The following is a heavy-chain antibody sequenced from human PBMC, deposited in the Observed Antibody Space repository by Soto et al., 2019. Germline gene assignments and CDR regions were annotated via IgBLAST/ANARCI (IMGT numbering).Heavy chain of an antibody. D-gene: IGHD1-26*01. CDR1: GGTFSTQA. CDR2: IIPIFGSR. Sequence: QVQLVQSGPEVKKPGTSVKVSCKASGGTFSTQAINWVRQAPGXGLEWMGGIIPIFGSRNYAHKFRGRLTITADESTTTAYMELSSLRSEDTAVYYCAREGRIVGATTHFDYWGQGTLVTVSS. CDR3: AREGRIVGATTHFDY. J-gene: IGHJ4*02. V-gene: IGHV1-69*01.